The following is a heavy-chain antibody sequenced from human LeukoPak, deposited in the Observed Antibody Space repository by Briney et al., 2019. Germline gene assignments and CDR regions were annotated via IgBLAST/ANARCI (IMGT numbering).Heavy chain of an antibody. V-gene: IGHV3-53*05. J-gene: IGHJ4*02. CDR1: GFTVSSNY. CDR2: IYSGGST. Sequence: GGSLRLSCAASGFTVSSNYMSWVRQAPGKGLEWVSVIYSGGSTYYADSVKGRFTISRDNSKNTLYLQMNSLRAEDTAVYYCARGGVEIATIYFDYWGQGTLVTVSS. CDR3: ARGGVEIATIYFDY. D-gene: IGHD5-24*01.